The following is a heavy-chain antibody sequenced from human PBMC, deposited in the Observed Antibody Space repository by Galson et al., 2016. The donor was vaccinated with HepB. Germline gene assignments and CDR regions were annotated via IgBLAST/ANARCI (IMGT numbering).Heavy chain of an antibody. CDR2: ISYDGSNK. Sequence: SLRLSCAASGFTSRSYAMHWVRQAPGKGLEWMAVISYDGSNKYYADSVKGRFTISRDNSKNTLYLQMDSLRAEDTAVYYCARTYGSGSYRRDAFDIWGQGTMVTVSS. CDR1: GFTSRSYA. J-gene: IGHJ3*02. CDR3: ARTYGSGSYRRDAFDI. V-gene: IGHV3-30-3*01. D-gene: IGHD3-10*01.